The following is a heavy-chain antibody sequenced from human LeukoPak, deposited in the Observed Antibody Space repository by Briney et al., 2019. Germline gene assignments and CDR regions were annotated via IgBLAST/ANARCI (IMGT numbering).Heavy chain of an antibody. V-gene: IGHV3-23*01. CDR3: ATDSSGYYYNYFDY. CDR2: ISGSGGST. Sequence: PGGSLRLSCAASGFTFSSYAMSWVRQAPGKGLEWVSAISGSGGSTYYADSVKGRFTISRDNSKNTLYLQMNSLRAEDTAVYYCATDSSGYYYNYFDYWGQGTLVTVSS. CDR1: GFTFSSYA. D-gene: IGHD3-22*01. J-gene: IGHJ4*02.